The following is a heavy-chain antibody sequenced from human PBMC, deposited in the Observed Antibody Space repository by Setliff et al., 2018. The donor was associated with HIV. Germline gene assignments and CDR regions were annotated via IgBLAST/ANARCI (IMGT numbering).Heavy chain of an antibody. V-gene: IGHV4-59*01. CDR1: GGSISGYY. Sequence: PSETLSLTCSVSGGSISGYYWNWVRQPPGKGLEWMGYIYYSGSTDYNPALKRRVTISLDTSKNQFSLKLNSVTAADTAVYYCARSPPTTFWSGYTYYYYMDVWGKGTTVTVSS. CDR3: ARSPPTTFWSGYTYYYYMDV. CDR2: IYYSGST. J-gene: IGHJ6*03. D-gene: IGHD3-3*01.